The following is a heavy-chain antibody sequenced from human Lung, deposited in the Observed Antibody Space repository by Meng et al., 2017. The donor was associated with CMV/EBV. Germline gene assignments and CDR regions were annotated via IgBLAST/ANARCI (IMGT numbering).Heavy chain of an antibody. J-gene: IGHJ4*02. V-gene: IGHV4-31*03. D-gene: IGHD2-15*01. CDR3: ASDAGGRNYFDY. Sequence: CTVSGGYISSGGYYWSWIRQHPGKGLEWIGYIYYSGSTYYNPSLKTRVTISLDTSKNHFSLKLSSVTAADTAVYYCASDAGGRNYFDYWGQGTLDTVSS. CDR1: GGYISSGGYY. CDR2: IYYSGST.